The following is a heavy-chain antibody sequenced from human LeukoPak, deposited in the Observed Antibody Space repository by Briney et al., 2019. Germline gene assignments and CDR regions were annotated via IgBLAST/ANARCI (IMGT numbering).Heavy chain of an antibody. V-gene: IGHV4-59*01. J-gene: IGHJ4*02. D-gene: IGHD5-12*01. CDR1: GGSISSYY. Sequence: SETLSLTCTVSGGSISSYYWSWIRQPPGKGLEWIGYIYYSGSTNYNPSLKSRVTISVDTSKNQFSLKLSSVTAADTAVYYCARHSGNSGHGGYFDYWGQGTLVTVSS. CDR3: ARHSGNSGHGGYFDY. CDR2: IYYSGST.